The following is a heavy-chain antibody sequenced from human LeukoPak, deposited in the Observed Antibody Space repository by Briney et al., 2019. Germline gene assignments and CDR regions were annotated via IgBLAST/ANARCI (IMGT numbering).Heavy chain of an antibody. V-gene: IGHV3-23*01. CDR2: ISNSGVST. Sequence: GGSLRLSCEASGFTFTTYAMSWVPQAPGKGLEWVSAISNSGVSTYHADSVKGRFTISRDNSKNTLHLQMNSLRAEDTAVYYCARACSGGTCYLAAFDIWGQGTMVTVSS. D-gene: IGHD2-15*01. J-gene: IGHJ3*02. CDR3: ARACSGGTCYLAAFDI. CDR1: GFTFTTYA.